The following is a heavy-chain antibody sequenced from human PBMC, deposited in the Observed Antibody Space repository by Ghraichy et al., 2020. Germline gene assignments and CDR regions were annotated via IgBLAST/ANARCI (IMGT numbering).Heavy chain of an antibody. Sequence: GGSLRLSCAASGFTFVSLTITWVRQPPGRGLEWVSLISASGSDTFYADSVRGRFTIYRDTSRNTLHLQMNSLRFEDTAVYYCAKDVRRGGGGSDVWGQGTTVSVSS. V-gene: IGHV3-23*01. D-gene: IGHD3-10*01. CDR1: GFTFVSLT. J-gene: IGHJ6*02. CDR3: AKDVRRGGGGSDV. CDR2: ISASGSDT.